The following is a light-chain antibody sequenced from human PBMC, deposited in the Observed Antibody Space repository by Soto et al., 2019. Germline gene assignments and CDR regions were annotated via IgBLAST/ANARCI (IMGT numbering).Light chain of an antibody. Sequence: QSVLTQPASVSGSPGQSIAIPCTGTRSDVGAYNYVSWYQQHPGKAPKLMISEVTNRPSGVSDRFSGSKSGNTASLTISGLQAEDEADYYCSSFTSRFTFVFGTGTKVPS. CDR2: EVT. V-gene: IGLV2-14*01. J-gene: IGLJ1*01. CDR1: RSDVGAYNY. CDR3: SSFTSRFTFV.